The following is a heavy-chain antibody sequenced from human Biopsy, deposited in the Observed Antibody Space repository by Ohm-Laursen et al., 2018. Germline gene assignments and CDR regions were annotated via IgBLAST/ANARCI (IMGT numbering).Heavy chain of an antibody. D-gene: IGHD1-26*01. J-gene: IGHJ3*02. Sequence: GESLRISCKASDYTFYSYGITWVRRAPGQGLEWMGWITADEKNSAPKFQGRVTMTTDMSTSTVYMELRGLKSDDTAVYYCVRVCGGAYYSYAFDIWGQGTLVIVSS. V-gene: IGHV1-18*04. CDR1: DYTFYSYG. CDR2: ITADEK. CDR3: VRVCGGAYYSYAFDI.